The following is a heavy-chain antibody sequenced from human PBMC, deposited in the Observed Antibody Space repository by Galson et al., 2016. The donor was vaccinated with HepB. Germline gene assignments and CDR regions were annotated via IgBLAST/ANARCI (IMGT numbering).Heavy chain of an antibody. Sequence: SLRLSCAASGFSFSNSGMSWVRQAPGRGLEWVSGITRSGDATNYADFVKGRFTISRDNAKNSLFLQVNSLRAEDTAVYYCARGRGWVQYSFGPLDNWGQGTLVTVSS. CDR2: ITRSGDAT. J-gene: IGHJ4*02. D-gene: IGHD5-18*01. V-gene: IGHV3-21*01. CDR3: ARGRGWVQYSFGPLDN. CDR1: GFSFSNSG.